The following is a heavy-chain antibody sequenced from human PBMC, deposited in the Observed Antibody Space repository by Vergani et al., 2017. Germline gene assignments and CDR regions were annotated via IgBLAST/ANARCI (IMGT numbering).Heavy chain of an antibody. V-gene: IGHV3-74*02. CDR2: INSDGSST. CDR1: GFTFSSYA. J-gene: IGHJ4*02. Sequence: EVQLLESGGGLVQPGGSLRLSCAASGFTFSSYAMSWVRQAPGKGLEWVSRINSDGSSTSYADSVKGRFTISRDNAKNTLYLQMNSLRAEDTAVYYCARIPYYDILTGYLGAFDYWGQGTLVTVSS. CDR3: ARIPYYDILTGYLGAFDY. D-gene: IGHD3-9*01.